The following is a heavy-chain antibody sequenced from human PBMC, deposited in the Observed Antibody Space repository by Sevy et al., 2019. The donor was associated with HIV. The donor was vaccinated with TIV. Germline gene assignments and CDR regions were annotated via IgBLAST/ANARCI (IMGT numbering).Heavy chain of an antibody. CDR1: GGTFSSYA. Sequence: ASVKVSCKASGGTFSSYAISWVRQAPGQGLEWMGGIIPIFGTANYVQKFQGRVMITPQEPKRTAYMWLSSLRSEDTAVYDCAREASTVTPARFDYWGQGTLVTVSS. D-gene: IGHD4-17*01. J-gene: IGHJ4*02. V-gene: IGHV1-69*13. CDR2: IIPIFGTA. CDR3: AREASTVTPARFDY.